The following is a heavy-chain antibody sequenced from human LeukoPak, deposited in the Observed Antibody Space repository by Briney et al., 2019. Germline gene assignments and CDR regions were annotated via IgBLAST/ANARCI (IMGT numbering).Heavy chain of an antibody. CDR3: AKKRRQVWFGEDYYGMDV. D-gene: IGHD3-10*01. V-gene: IGHV3-30*18. J-gene: IGHJ6*04. Sequence: GGSLRLSCAASGFTFSSYGMHWVRQAPGKGLERVAVISYDGSNKYYADSVKGRFTISRDNSKNTLYLQMNSLRAEDTAVYYCAKKRRQVWFGEDYYGMDVWGKGTTVTVSS. CDR2: ISYDGSNK. CDR1: GFTFSSYG.